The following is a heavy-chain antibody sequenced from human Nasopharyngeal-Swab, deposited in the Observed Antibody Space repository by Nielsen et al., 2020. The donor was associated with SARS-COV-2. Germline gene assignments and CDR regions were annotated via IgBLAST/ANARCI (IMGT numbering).Heavy chain of an antibody. V-gene: IGHV3-21*01. CDR1: GFRDYS. CDR3: ARDGYSSSWYDY. Sequence: GESLKISCVDSGFRDYSMNWVRQAPGKGLEWVSSISSSSSDIYYADSVKGRFTISRDSAKNSLYLQMNNLRAEDTAVYYCARDGYSSSWYDYWGQGTLVTVSS. D-gene: IGHD6-13*01. J-gene: IGHJ4*02. CDR2: ISSSSSDI.